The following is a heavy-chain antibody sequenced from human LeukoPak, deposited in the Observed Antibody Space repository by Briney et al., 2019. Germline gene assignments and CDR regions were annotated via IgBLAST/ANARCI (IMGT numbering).Heavy chain of an antibody. V-gene: IGHV4-59*01. CDR2: IYYSGSS. D-gene: IGHD3-16*01. Sequence: SETLSLTCTVSGGHISSYYWSWIRQPPGKGLEWIADIYYSGSSTYNSSLRSRATMSLDTSKNQFSLNLNSVTAADTAVYYCARAVITFGAAVAKGFDCWGQGTLVTVSS. J-gene: IGHJ4*02. CDR3: ARAVITFGAAVAKGFDC. CDR1: GGHISSYY.